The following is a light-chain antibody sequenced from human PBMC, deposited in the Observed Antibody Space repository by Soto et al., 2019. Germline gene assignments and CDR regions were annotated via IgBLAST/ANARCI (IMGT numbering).Light chain of an antibody. Sequence: ETVLTQSPATLSLSPGDRATLSCTASQSVSSYFAWSQQKPGQAPRLLIYDASNRATGIPARFSGSGSGTAFTLTISILEPEDVAVYYCQQRSNWPLTFGKGTKVEIK. CDR3: QQRSNWPLT. CDR1: QSVSSY. J-gene: IGKJ1*01. CDR2: DAS. V-gene: IGKV3-11*01.